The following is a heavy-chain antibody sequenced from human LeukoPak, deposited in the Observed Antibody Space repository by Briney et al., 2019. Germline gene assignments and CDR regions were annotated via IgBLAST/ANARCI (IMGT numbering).Heavy chain of an antibody. D-gene: IGHD5-12*01. CDR2: ISSSSSYI. CDR1: GFTFSSYS. CDR3: ARPLGEYQLLWMGYSGYDRPPPHAFDI. V-gene: IGHV3-21*01. Sequence: GGSLRLSCAASGFTFSSYSMNWVRQAPGKGLEWVSSISSSSSYIYYADSVKGRFTISRDNAKNSLYLQMNSLRAEDTAVYYCARPLGEYQLLWMGYSGYDRPPPHAFDIWGQGTMVTVSS. J-gene: IGHJ3*02.